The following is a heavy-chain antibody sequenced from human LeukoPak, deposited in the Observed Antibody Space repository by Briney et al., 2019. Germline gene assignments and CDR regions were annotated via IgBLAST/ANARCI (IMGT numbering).Heavy chain of an antibody. CDR3: ARESGCSGGSCYRGMDV. Sequence: SETLSLTCTVSGGSISSGGYYWSWIRQHPGKGLEWIGYIYYSGSTYYNPSLKSRVTIPVDTSKNQFSLKLSSVTAADTAVYYCARESGCSGGSCYRGMDVWGQGTTVTVSS. J-gene: IGHJ6*02. V-gene: IGHV4-31*03. CDR1: GGSISSGGYY. CDR2: IYYSGST. D-gene: IGHD2-15*01.